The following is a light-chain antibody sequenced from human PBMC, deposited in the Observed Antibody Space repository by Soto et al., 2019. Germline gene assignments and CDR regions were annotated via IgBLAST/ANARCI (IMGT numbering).Light chain of an antibody. CDR1: QSIGSSY. CDR3: QQYVSLPIT. CDR2: GAS. J-gene: IGKJ1*01. Sequence: EIVLTQSPGTLSLSPEERATLSCRASQSIGSSYLAWYQQKPGQAPRLLIYGASTRATGIPDRFSGSGSGTDFTLTITRLETEDSPVYYCQQYVSLPITFGQGTKVDIQ. V-gene: IGKV3-20*01.